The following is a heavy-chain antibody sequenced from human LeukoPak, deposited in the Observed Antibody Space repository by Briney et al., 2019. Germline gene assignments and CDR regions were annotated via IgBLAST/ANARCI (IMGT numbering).Heavy chain of an antibody. D-gene: IGHD3-10*01. Sequence: GGSLRLSCTASGFGFGTYAVHWVRQAPGKGFEWVAVISSDASITIYPDSMRGRFTISRDNSKNTLYLDMNNLRGEDTALYFCARDPIGGRPDYLDYWGQGTLVTVSS. CDR3: ARDPIGGRPDYLDY. CDR2: ISSDASIT. CDR1: GFGFGTYA. J-gene: IGHJ4*02. V-gene: IGHV3-30*01.